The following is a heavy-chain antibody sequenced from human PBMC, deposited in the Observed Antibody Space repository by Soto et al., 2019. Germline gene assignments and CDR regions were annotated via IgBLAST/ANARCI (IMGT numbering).Heavy chain of an antibody. J-gene: IGHJ4*02. CDR3: ARGSSWSYFDY. D-gene: IGHD6-13*01. V-gene: IGHV1-3*04. CDR2: INTANDNT. CDR1: GYTFTSYA. Sequence: QVQLVQSEAEVKKPGASVKVSCRASGYTFTSYAIHWVRQAPGQRPEWMGWINTANDNTKYSQKFQGRVTITRDTSASIVYMDLSSLRSEDTAVYYCARGSSWSYFDYWGQGTLVTVSS.